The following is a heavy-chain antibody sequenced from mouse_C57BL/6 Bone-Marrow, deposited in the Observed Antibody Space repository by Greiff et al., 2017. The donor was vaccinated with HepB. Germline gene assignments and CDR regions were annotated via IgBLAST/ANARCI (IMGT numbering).Heavy chain of an antibody. CDR2: IRLKSDNYAT. CDR3: TGPTGTRFAY. Sequence: EVQLVESGGGLVQPGGSMKLSCVASGFTFSNYWMNWVRQSPEKGLEWVAQIRLKSDNYATHYAESVKGRFTISRDDSKSSVYLQMNNLRAEDTGIYYCTGPTGTRFAYWGQGTLVTVSA. J-gene: IGHJ3*01. D-gene: IGHD4-1*02. V-gene: IGHV6-3*01. CDR1: GFTFSNYW.